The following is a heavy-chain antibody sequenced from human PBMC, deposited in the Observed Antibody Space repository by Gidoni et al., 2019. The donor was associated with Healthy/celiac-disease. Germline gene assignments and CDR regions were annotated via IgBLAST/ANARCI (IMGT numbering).Heavy chain of an antibody. Sequence: QVQLQESGPGLVKPSQTLSLTCTVSGCSISSGGYYWSWIRQHPGKGLEWIGYIYYSGSTYYNPSLKSRVTISVDTSKNQFSLKLSSVTAADTAVYYCARYSSSWYPTSFDYWGQGTLVTVSS. CDR3: ARYSSSWYPTSFDY. CDR2: IYYSGST. J-gene: IGHJ4*02. CDR1: GCSISSGGYY. V-gene: IGHV4-31*03. D-gene: IGHD6-13*01.